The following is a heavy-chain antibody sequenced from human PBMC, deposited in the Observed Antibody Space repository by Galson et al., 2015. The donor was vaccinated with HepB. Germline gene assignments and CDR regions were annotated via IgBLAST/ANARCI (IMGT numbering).Heavy chain of an antibody. CDR1: GFSIDGFA. V-gene: IGHV3-9*01. D-gene: IGHD5-24*01. J-gene: IGHJ6*02. Sequence: SLRLSCATSGFSIDGFAMHWVRQAPGKGLEWVSGINWNSDNIGYADSVKGRFTISRDNAKNSLYLEMNSLRTEDTALYYCVKDMNRGQLISYYYGIDVWGQGTTVTVSS. CDR3: VKDMNRGQLISYYYGIDV. CDR2: INWNSDNI.